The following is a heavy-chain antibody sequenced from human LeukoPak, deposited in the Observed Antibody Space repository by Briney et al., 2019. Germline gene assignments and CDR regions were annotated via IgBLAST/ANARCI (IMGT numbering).Heavy chain of an antibody. CDR1: GDSLSRYY. CDR2: INPSGSP. D-gene: IGHD2/OR15-2a*01. J-gene: IGHJ6*03. Sequence: PSETLSLTCAVYGDSLSRYYWTWIRQPPGKRLEWLGEINPSGSPDYNPSLKSRVTISVDTSKNQFSLRLTSVTAADTAVYYCASVRHDPLEYYYYIDVWGKGTTVTVSS. V-gene: IGHV4-34*01. CDR3: ASVRHDPLEYYYYIDV.